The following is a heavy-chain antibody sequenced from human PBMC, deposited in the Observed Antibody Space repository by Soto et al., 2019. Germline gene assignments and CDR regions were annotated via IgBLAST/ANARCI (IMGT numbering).Heavy chain of an antibody. J-gene: IGHJ4*02. CDR2: VYYTGST. D-gene: IGHD3-22*01. V-gene: IGHV4-59*01. CDR3: ARGRTVRNYADDSSDYFYYFDY. Sequence: TLSLTCTVSGDSISTFYWGWMRQSPVKELEWIGYVYYTGSTNYNPSLKSRVTISVDRSKNQFPLKLTSANAADTAVYYCARGRTVRNYADDSSDYFYYFDYWGPGTQVTVSS. CDR1: GDSISTFY.